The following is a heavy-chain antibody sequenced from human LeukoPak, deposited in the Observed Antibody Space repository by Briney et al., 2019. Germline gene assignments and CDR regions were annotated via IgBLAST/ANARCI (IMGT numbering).Heavy chain of an antibody. CDR3: ARHRGSGYPYFDY. CDR1: GGSFSGYY. J-gene: IGHJ4*02. V-gene: IGHV4-34*01. D-gene: IGHD3-22*01. Sequence: PSETLSLTCAVYGGSFSGYYWSWIRQPPGKGLEWIGEINHSGSTNYNPSLKSRVTISVDTSKNQFSLKLSSLTAAGTAVYYCARHRGSGYPYFDYWGQGTLVTVSS. CDR2: INHSGST.